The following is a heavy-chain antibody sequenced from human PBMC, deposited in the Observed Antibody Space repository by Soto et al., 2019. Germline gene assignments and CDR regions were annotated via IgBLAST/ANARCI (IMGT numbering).Heavy chain of an antibody. CDR2: IHYSGSA. Sequence: SETLSLTCTVSGASISSYHWIWIRQPPGKGLEWIGYIHYSGSAYYNPSLKRRVTISADMSKSQFSLKLTSMTAADTAVYYCARDSPRSGGYGMDGWGKGTTVTVPS. CDR1: GASISSYH. V-gene: IGHV4-59*01. J-gene: IGHJ6*04. CDR3: ARDSPRSGGYGMDG. D-gene: IGHD3-10*01.